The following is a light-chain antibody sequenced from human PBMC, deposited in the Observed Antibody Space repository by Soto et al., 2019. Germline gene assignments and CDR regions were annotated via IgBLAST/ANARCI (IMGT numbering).Light chain of an antibody. CDR1: QIVLYSSNNRND. Sequence: IGMAQSPDALAVSLGERATINCKSSQIVLYSSNNRNDLAWYQQRLGQPPKLIFYWASTRESGVPSRFSGSGSGTDFTLTISRLQAEDVAVYYCQQYYGTPRTFGQGTKVDIK. CDR2: WAS. CDR3: QQYYGTPRT. J-gene: IGKJ1*01. V-gene: IGKV4-1*01.